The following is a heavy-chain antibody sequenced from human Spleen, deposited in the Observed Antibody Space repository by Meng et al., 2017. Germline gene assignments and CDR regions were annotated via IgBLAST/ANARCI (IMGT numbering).Heavy chain of an antibody. V-gene: IGHV1-18*01. Sequence: ASVKVSCKASGYTFTNYGISWVRQAPGQGLEWMGWISTYNGNTNYAQKLQGRVTLTTDTSTTTAYMELRSLRSDDTAVYYCARSGSGSYSYYYYGSEVWGQGTTVTVSS. CDR3: ARSGSGSYSYYYYGSEV. D-gene: IGHD3-10*01. CDR2: ISTYNGNT. J-gene: IGHJ6*02. CDR1: GYTFTNYG.